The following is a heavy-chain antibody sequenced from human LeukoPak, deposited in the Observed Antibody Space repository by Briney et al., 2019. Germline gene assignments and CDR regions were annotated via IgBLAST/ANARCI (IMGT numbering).Heavy chain of an antibody. D-gene: IGHD3-10*01. Sequence: SETLSLTCAVSGYSISSGDYWGGSREPPGKGLEGIGTIYPGGSTNYNPSVKSRVTISGDTSKSQLYLQLSSVTAADTAVYYCARLVWNCASSGNYYSNWFDPWGQGTLVTVSS. J-gene: IGHJ5*02. CDR3: ARLVWNCASSGNYYSNWFDP. CDR2: IYPGGST. CDR1: GYSISSGDY. V-gene: IGHV4-38-2*01.